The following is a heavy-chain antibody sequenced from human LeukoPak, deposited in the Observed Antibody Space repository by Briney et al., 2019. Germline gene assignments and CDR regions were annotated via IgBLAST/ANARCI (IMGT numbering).Heavy chain of an antibody. CDR3: ARDTPTLGYCSSTSRYLFDY. CDR1: GYTFTSYG. D-gene: IGHD2-2*01. V-gene: IGHV1-18*01. Sequence: GASVTVSCKASGYTFTSYGISWVRQAPGQGLEWMGWISAYNGNTNYAQKLQGRVTMTTDTSTSTAYMELRSLRSDDTAVYYCARDTPTLGYCSSTSRYLFDYWGQGTLVTVSS. J-gene: IGHJ4*02. CDR2: ISAYNGNT.